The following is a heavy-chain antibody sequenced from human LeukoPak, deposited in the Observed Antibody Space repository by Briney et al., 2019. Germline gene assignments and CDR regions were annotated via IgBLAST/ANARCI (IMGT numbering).Heavy chain of an antibody. Sequence: GGSLRLSCAASGFTFSDYYMSWIRQAPGKGLEWVSYISSSGSTIYYADSVKGRFTISRDNAKNSPYLQMNSLRAEDTAVYYCARDIYNWNYCDYWGQGTLVTVSS. V-gene: IGHV3-11*01. CDR3: ARDIYNWNYCDY. CDR2: ISSSGSTI. J-gene: IGHJ4*02. CDR1: GFTFSDYY. D-gene: IGHD1-20*01.